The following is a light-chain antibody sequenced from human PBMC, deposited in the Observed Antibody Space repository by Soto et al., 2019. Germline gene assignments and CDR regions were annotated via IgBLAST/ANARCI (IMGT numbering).Light chain of an antibody. CDR3: CSFAGNYNWV. Sequence: QSVLTQPRSVSGSPGQSVTISCTGTSSDVGGYNYVSWYQQHPGKAPEVMIYHVSERPSGVPDRFSGSKSGNTASLTISGLQAEDEADYYCCSFAGNYNWVFGGGTQLTVL. CDR1: SSDVGGYNY. J-gene: IGLJ3*02. V-gene: IGLV2-11*01. CDR2: HVS.